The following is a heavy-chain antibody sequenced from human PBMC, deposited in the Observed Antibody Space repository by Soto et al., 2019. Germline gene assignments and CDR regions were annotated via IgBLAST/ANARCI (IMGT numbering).Heavy chain of an antibody. CDR1: GGTFSSYA. CDR3: ARSEGYYYDSSGYSPRPIPLY. Sequence: ASVKVSCKASGGTFSSYAISWVRQAPGQGLEWMGGIIPIFGTANYAQKFQGRVTITADESTSTAYMELSSLRSEDTAVYYCARSEGYYYDSSGYSPRPIPLYWGQGTLVTVSS. J-gene: IGHJ4*02. D-gene: IGHD3-22*01. CDR2: IIPIFGTA. V-gene: IGHV1-69*13.